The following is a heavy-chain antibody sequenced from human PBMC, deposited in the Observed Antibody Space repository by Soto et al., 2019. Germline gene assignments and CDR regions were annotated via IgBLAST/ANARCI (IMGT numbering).Heavy chain of an antibody. Sequence: GGSLRLSCSASGFTFSSFAMHWVRQAPGKGLECVSGIGSNGVGTYYADSVKGRFTISRDNSKNTLDLQMSSLRPEDTAVYYCVKRGLALTGYSNWGQGTLVTVSS. V-gene: IGHV3-64D*08. CDR1: GFTFSSFA. D-gene: IGHD3-9*01. CDR3: VKRGLALTGYSN. J-gene: IGHJ4*02. CDR2: IGSNGVGT.